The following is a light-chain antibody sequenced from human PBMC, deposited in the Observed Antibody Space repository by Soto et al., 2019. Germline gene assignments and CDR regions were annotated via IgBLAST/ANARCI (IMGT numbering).Light chain of an antibody. CDR2: DDS. Sequence: SYDLTQPPSVSVAPGQTASITCGGSNIGSKSVQWYRQKPGQAPLLVVNDDSDRPSGIPERFSGSNSGNTATLTISRVEAGDEADYYCQVWDNTNDHPVYVFGTGTKLTVL. J-gene: IGLJ1*01. V-gene: IGLV3-21*02. CDR1: NIGSKS. CDR3: QVWDNTNDHPVYV.